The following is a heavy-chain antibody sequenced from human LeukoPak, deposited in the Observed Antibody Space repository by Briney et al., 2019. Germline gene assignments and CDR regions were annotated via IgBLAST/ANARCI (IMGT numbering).Heavy chain of an antibody. Sequence: GASVKVSCKASGGTFSSYAISWVRQAPGQGLEWMGRIIPIFGTANYAQKFQGRVTITADESTSTAYMELSSLRSEDTAVCYCARGNRRDGYNLDYWGQGTLVTVSS. CDR2: IIPIFGTA. CDR1: GGTFSSYA. J-gene: IGHJ4*02. CDR3: ARGNRRDGYNLDY. D-gene: IGHD5-24*01. V-gene: IGHV1-69*13.